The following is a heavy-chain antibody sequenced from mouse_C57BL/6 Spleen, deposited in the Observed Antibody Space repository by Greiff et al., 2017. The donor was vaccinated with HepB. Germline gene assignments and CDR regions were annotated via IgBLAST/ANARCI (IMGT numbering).Heavy chain of an antibody. D-gene: IGHD1-1*01. CDR1: GYTFTSYT. J-gene: IGHJ4*01. CDR3: ARLDYYGSSHAMDY. CDR2: INPSSGYT. V-gene: IGHV1-4*01. Sequence: VQLQQSGAELARPGASVKMSCKASGYTFTSYTMHWVKQRPGQGLEWIGYINPSSGYTKYNQKFKDKATLTADKSSSTAYMQLSSLTSEDSAVYYCARLDYYGSSHAMDYWGQGTSVTVSS.